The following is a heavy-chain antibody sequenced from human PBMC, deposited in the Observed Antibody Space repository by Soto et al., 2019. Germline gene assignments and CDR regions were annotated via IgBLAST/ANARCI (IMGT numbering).Heavy chain of an antibody. D-gene: IGHD2-21*02. Sequence: HPGGSLRLSCRDSTLPLRNSDVSWVRQAPGKGLEWLSVILVGGHTTYSTDSARGRFTISRDDARDTVFLDMDRLTAEDTAIYFCVARRIPRLPDYWGPGTQVTVSS. CDR1: TLPLRNSD. J-gene: IGHJ4*02. CDR2: ILVGGHTT. CDR3: VARRIPRLPDY. V-gene: IGHV3-23*03.